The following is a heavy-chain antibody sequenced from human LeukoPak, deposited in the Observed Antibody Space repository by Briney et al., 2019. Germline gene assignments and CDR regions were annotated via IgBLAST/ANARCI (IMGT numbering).Heavy chain of an antibody. J-gene: IGHJ4*02. CDR1: GFRFTDYP. V-gene: IGHV3-11*05. CDR2: IRTTAEGAKYA. CDR3: ARDWDY. Sequence: GGSLRLSCATSGFRFTDYPMNWVRQAPGEGLEWISNIRTTAEGAKYAYYADSVKGRVTISRDNAKNSLYLQMNSLRAEDTAVYYCARDWDYWGQGTLVTVSS.